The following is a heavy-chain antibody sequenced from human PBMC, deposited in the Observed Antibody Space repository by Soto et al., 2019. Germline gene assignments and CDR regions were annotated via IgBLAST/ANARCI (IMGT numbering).Heavy chain of an antibody. Sequence: QVQLVESGGGVVQPGRSLRLSCAASGFTFSSYAMHWVRQAPGKGLEWVAVISYDGSNKYYADSVKGRFTISRDNSKNTPYLQMNSLRAEDTAVYYCARVGLYSGSPGVDYWGQGTLVTVSS. CDR1: GFTFSSYA. J-gene: IGHJ4*02. D-gene: IGHD1-26*01. V-gene: IGHV3-30-3*01. CDR3: ARVGLYSGSPGVDY. CDR2: ISYDGSNK.